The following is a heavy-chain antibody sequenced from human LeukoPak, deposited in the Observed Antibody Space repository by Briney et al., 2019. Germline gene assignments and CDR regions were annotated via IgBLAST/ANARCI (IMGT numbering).Heavy chain of an antibody. CDR1: GDSVSSYSAT. CDR3: ARGREDFDH. CDR2: TYYRSKWYN. D-gene: IGHD1-26*01. J-gene: IGHJ4*02. V-gene: IGHV6-1*01. Sequence: SQTLSLTCAISGDSVSSYSATLNWIRQSPSRGLEWLGRTYYRSKWYNDYAVSVKSRITINPDTSKNQFSLQLNSVTPEDTAVYYCARGREDFDHWGQGTLVTVSS.